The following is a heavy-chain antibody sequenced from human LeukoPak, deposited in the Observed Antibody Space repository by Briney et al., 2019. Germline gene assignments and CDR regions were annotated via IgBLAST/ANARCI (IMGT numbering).Heavy chain of an antibody. V-gene: IGHV3-11*01. Sequence: GGSLRLSCVASGFTFSDYYLTWIRQAPGKGLGWVSSISSSLTTIYYADSVKGRFTVSRDNAKNSVSLQMTGLRVEDTALYYCAREVDRSFDWLPPDAFDIWGQGTMVTVSS. J-gene: IGHJ3*02. CDR1: GFTFSDYY. CDR3: AREVDRSFDWLPPDAFDI. CDR2: ISSSLTTI. D-gene: IGHD3-9*01.